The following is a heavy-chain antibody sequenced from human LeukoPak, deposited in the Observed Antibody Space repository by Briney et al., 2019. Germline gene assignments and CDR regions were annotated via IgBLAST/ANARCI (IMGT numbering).Heavy chain of an antibody. CDR2: ISGGGGGT. Sequence: GGSLRLSCAASGFTFSTYAMSWVRQAPVKGLEWVSTISGGGGGTNYADSVKGRFTISRDNSKNTLYLQMNSLRAEDTAIYYCAKDYTSGWYFDYWGQGTLVTVSS. CDR1: GFTFSTYA. J-gene: IGHJ4*02. V-gene: IGHV3-23*01. D-gene: IGHD6-19*01. CDR3: AKDYTSGWYFDY.